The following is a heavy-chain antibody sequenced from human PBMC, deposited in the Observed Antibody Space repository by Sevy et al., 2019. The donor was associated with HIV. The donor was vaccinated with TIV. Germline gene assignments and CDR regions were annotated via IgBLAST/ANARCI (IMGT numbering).Heavy chain of an antibody. J-gene: IGHJ6*02. CDR2: IGHNGDNT. V-gene: IGHV3-23*01. CDR3: AKGVRLGGPIYYGMDV. CDR1: GFTFSNYA. D-gene: IGHD3-10*02. Sequence: GESLKISCVASGFTFSNYAMTWVRQTPGKGLEWVSGIGHNGDNTHHAGSVKGRFPISRDNSKNTLDLQMNSLRAEDTAVYYCAKGVRLGGPIYYGMDVWGQGTTVTVSS.